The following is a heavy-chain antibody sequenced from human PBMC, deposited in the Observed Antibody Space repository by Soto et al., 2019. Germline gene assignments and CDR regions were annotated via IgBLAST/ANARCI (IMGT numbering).Heavy chain of an antibody. CDR2: ISKGGSNL. J-gene: IGHJ4*02. Sequence: GGSLRLSCAASGFTLSSYAIHWVRQAPGKGLEWVTVISKGGSNLYFADSVKGRFTISRDNSKNTLYLQMNSLRSEDTAVYYCAREVEYTSAFGISSSFDYWGQGTLVTVSS. CDR3: AREVEYTSAFGISSSFDY. V-gene: IGHV3-30-3*01. D-gene: IGHD6-19*01. CDR1: GFTLSSYA.